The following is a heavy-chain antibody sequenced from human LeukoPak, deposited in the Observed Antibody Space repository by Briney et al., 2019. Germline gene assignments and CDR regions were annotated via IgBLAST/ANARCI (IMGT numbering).Heavy chain of an antibody. CDR1: GYTFTSYD. J-gene: IGHJ6*03. V-gene: IGHV1-8*03. D-gene: IGHD3-10*01. Sequence: ASVKVSCKASGYTFTSYDINWVRQATGQGLEWMGWMNPNSGNTGYAQKFQGRVTITRNTSISTAYMELSSLRSEDTAVYYCAREYGSDLYTDVWGKGTTVTVSS. CDR3: AREYGSDLYTDV. CDR2: MNPNSGNT.